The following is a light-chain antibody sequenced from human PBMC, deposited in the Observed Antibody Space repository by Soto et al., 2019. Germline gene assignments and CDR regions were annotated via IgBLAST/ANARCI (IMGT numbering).Light chain of an antibody. CDR3: QYYGSPSWT. CDR1: QSVSTW. Sequence: DIQMTQSPSTLSASVGDRVTITCRASQSVSTWLAWYQQKPGKAPKLLIYKASSLESGVPSRFSGSGSGTDFTLTISRLEPEDFAVYYCQYYGSPSWTFGQGTKVDI. CDR2: KAS. V-gene: IGKV1-5*03. J-gene: IGKJ1*01.